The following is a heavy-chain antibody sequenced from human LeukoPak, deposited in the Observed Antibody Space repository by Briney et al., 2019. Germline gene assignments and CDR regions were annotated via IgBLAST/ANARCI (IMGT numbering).Heavy chain of an antibody. CDR1: GFTFSSYA. D-gene: IGHD3-10*01. CDR2: ISGSGGST. V-gene: IGHV3-23*01. Sequence: GGSLRLSCAASGFTFSSYAMSWVRQAPGKGLEWVSAISGSGGSTYYADSVKGRFTISRDNSKNTLYLQMNSLRAEDTAVYYCAKWDLYCYGSGSYFYFDYWGQGTLVTVSS. CDR3: AKWDLYCYGSGSYFYFDY. J-gene: IGHJ4*02.